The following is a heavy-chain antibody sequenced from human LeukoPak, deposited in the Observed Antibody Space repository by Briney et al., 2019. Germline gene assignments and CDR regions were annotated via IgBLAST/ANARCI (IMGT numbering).Heavy chain of an antibody. CDR2: ISYDGSNK. Sequence: PGGSLRLSCAASGFTFSSYAMHWVRQAPGKGLEWVAVISYDGSNKYYADSVKGRFTISRDNSKNTLYLQMNSLRAEDTAVYYCARLPWRGSSWYEDAFDIWGQGTMVTVSS. CDR3: ARLPWRGSSWYEDAFDI. CDR1: GFTFSSYA. D-gene: IGHD6-13*01. V-gene: IGHV3-30-3*01. J-gene: IGHJ3*02.